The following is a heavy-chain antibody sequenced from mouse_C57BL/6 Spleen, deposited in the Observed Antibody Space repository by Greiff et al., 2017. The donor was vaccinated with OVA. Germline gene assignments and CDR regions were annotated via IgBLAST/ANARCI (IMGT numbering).Heavy chain of an antibody. CDR2: ISSGSSTI. J-gene: IGHJ4*01. CDR3: ARRGLRDWYYAMDY. Sequence: EVNVVASGGGLVKPGGSLKLSCAASGFTFSDYGMHWVRQAPEKGLEWVAYISSGSSTIYYADTVKGRFTLSRDNAKNTLFLQMTSLRSEDTAMYYCARRGLRDWYYAMDYWGQGTSVTVSS. CDR1: GFTFSDYG. V-gene: IGHV5-17*01.